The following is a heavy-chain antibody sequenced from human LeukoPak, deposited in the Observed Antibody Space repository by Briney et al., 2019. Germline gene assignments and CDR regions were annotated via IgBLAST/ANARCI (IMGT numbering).Heavy chain of an antibody. Sequence: SVKVSCKASRGTFSSHTVNWVRQAPGQGLEWMGGIIPIFGTANYAQKFQGRVTITADESTSTAYMELSSLRSEDTAVYYCARGNGYCSGGSCYFPYYYYGMDVWGQGTTVTVSS. D-gene: IGHD2-15*01. CDR1: RGTFSSHT. V-gene: IGHV1-69*13. CDR3: ARGNGYCSGGSCYFPYYYYGMDV. J-gene: IGHJ6*02. CDR2: IIPIFGTA.